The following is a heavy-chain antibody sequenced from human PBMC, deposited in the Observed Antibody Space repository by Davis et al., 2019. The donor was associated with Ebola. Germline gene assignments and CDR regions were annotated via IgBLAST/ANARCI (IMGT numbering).Heavy chain of an antibody. CDR1: GFTFNKYW. CDR3: VKDEAPVTYYFDY. D-gene: IGHD4-17*01. J-gene: IGHJ4*02. CDR2: ISSDGGIT. V-gene: IGHV3-74*01. Sequence: GESLKISCAASGFTFNKYWMHWVRQAPGKGLVYVSRISSDGGITSYADSVKGRFTISRDNSKNTLYLQMSSLRAEDTAVYYCVKDEAPVTYYFDYWGQGTLVTVSS.